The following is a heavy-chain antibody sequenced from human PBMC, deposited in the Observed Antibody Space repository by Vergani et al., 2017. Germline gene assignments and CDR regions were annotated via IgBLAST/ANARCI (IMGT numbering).Heavy chain of an antibody. V-gene: IGHV3-33*05. D-gene: IGHD6-13*01. CDR2: ISYNGGNQ. J-gene: IGHJ6*03. CDR3: TRDVADTHSSIWPLNYHYFMDV. Sequence: QVQLVESGGNLVQPGRSLRLSCAAAGFTFSNFGMHWVRQVPGKGLEWVAFISYNGGNQYYADSVQGRFTISRDNTKNILYLQMSSLRVEDTALYYCTRDVADTHSSIWPLNYHYFMDVWGEGTTVTVSS. CDR1: GFTFSNFG.